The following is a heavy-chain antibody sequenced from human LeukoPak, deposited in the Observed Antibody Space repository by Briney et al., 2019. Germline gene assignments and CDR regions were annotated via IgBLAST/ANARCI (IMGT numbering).Heavy chain of an antibody. CDR1: GFTFRNYD. D-gene: IGHD3-3*01. Sequence: GGSLRLSCAASGFTFRNYDMTWVRQAPGKGLEWVSGVTGSGGTTNYADFVMGRFIISRDNSKNTLYLQMNSLRAEDTAVYYCAKGSKEALFTRDHHMDVWGKGTTVT. J-gene: IGHJ6*03. CDR2: VTGSGGTT. V-gene: IGHV3-23*01. CDR3: AKGSKEALFTRDHHMDV.